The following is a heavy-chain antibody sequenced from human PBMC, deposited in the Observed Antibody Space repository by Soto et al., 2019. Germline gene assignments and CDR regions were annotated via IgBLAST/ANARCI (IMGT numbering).Heavy chain of an antibody. CDR1: GFTFSSYA. CDR2: ISYDGSNK. CDR3: ARDTNYYDSSGYLDY. Sequence: QVQLVESGGGVVQPGRSLRLSCAASGFTFSSYAMHWVRQAPGKGLEWVAVISYDGSNKYYADSVKGRFTISRDNSKNTLYLQMNSLRAEDTAVYYCARDTNYYDSSGYLDYGGQGTLVTVSS. D-gene: IGHD3-22*01. J-gene: IGHJ4*02. V-gene: IGHV3-30-3*01.